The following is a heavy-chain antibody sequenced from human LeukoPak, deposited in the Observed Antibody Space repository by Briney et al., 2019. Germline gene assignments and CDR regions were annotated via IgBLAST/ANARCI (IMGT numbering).Heavy chain of an antibody. Sequence: SGILSLTCGVSGGSVINTNWWTWVRQPPGKGLEWIGEVHLDGRTNYNPSLESRLTMSVDVSENQVSLKLTSVTAADTAVYYCAREGGFYRPLDYSGQGTLVTVSS. D-gene: IGHD3-3*01. V-gene: IGHV4-4*02. CDR1: GGSVINTNW. CDR3: AREGGFYRPLDY. CDR2: VHLDGRT. J-gene: IGHJ4*02.